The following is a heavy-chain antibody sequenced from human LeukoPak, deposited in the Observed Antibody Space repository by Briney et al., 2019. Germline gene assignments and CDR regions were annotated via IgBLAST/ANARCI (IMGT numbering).Heavy chain of an antibody. D-gene: IGHD3-22*01. CDR2: ISAYNGNT. CDR1: GYTFTSYA. J-gene: IGHJ4*02. CDR3: ARKLGSYYDSSEAFDY. V-gene: IGHV1-18*01. Sequence: ASVKVSCKASGYTFTSYATHWVRQAPGQRLEWMGWISAYNGNTNYAQKLQGRVTMTTDTSTSTAYMELRSLRSDDTAVYYCARKLGSYYDSSEAFDYWGQGTLVTVSS.